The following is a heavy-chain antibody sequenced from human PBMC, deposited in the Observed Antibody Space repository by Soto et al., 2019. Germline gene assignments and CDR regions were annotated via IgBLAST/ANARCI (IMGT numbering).Heavy chain of an antibody. V-gene: IGHV1-69*02. CDR2: IIPILGIA. CDR3: AKSVYNWNDGFFDY. CDR1: GGSFSSYT. J-gene: IGHJ4*02. D-gene: IGHD1-1*01. Sequence: GASVKVSCKSSGGSFSSYTISSVRQAPGQGLEWMGRIIPILGIANYAQKFQGRVTITADKSTSTAYMELSSLRAEDTAVYYCAKSVYNWNDGFFDYWGQGTLVTVSS.